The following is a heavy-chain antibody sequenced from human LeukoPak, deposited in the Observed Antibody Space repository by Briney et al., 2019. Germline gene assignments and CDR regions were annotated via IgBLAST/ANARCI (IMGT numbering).Heavy chain of an antibody. V-gene: IGHV4-38-2*02. Sequence: SETLSLTCTVSGYSISSGYYWCCIRQPPGKRLGCVGSFYHSGNTYYNPSLKSRVTTSVDTSKNQFSLKLSSVTAADTAVYYCARASLVGATDFDYWGQGTLVTVSS. CDR3: ARASLVGATDFDY. J-gene: IGHJ4*02. CDR1: GYSISSGYY. D-gene: IGHD1-26*01. CDR2: FYHSGNT.